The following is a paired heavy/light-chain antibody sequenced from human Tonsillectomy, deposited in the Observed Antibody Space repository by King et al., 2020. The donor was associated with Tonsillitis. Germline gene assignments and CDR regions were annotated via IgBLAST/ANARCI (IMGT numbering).Heavy chain of an antibody. CDR2: ISYNGGSE. J-gene: IGHJ6*02. CDR3: VRGDYGLDV. Sequence: QGQLVESGGGVVQPGRSLRLSCAASGFTFRNYGMHWVRQAPGKGLEWVATISYNGGSEYYADSVKGRFTISRDNSKNTLSLQMNSLRADDTAIYYCVRGDYGLDVWGQGNTVSVSS. CDR1: GFTFRNYG. V-gene: IGHV3-33*05.
Light chain of an antibody. CDR3: LQDYNYPRT. CDR2: AAS. J-gene: IGKJ1*01. Sequence: AIQMTQSPSSLSASVGDRVTITCRASQGIGNDLGWYQQRPGKAPKLLIYAASSLQSGVPSRFSGSGSGTDFTLTISSLQPEDFATYYCLQDYNYPRTFGQGTKVEIK. CDR1: QGIGND. V-gene: IGKV1-6*01.